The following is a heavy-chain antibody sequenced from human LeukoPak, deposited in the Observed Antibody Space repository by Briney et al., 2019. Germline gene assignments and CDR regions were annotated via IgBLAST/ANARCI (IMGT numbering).Heavy chain of an antibody. J-gene: IGHJ3*02. CDR1: GGSFSGYY. D-gene: IGHD3-10*01. Sequence: NLSETLSLTCAVYGGSFSGYYWSWIRQPPGKGLEWIGEINHSGSTNYNPSLKSRVTISVDTSKNQFSLKLSSVTAADTAVYYCARGSAYYYFRYPANDAFDIWGQGTMVTVSS. CDR2: INHSGST. CDR3: ARGSAYYYFRYPANDAFDI. V-gene: IGHV4-34*01.